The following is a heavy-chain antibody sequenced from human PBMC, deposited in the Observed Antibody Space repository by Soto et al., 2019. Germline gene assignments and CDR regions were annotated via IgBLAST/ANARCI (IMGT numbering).Heavy chain of an antibody. CDR2: ISAYNGNT. CDR3: AREPPNTSLFDC. V-gene: IGHV1-18*01. D-gene: IGHD7-27*01. Sequence: ASVKVSCKASGYTFTSYGISWVRQAPGQGLEWMGWISAYNGNTNYAQKFQGRVTMSKDTSTSTVYMEVSSLRSEDTAVYYCAREPPNTSLFDCWGQGTQVTVSS. CDR1: GYTFTSYG. J-gene: IGHJ4*02.